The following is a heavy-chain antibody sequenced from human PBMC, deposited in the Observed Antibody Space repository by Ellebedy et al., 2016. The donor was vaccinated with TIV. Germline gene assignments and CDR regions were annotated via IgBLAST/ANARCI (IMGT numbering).Heavy chain of an antibody. CDR2: INQSGST. J-gene: IGHJ4*02. CDR3: ARGYYDWGNSYHFDS. Sequence: SETLSLTCAVDGGSFTSYYWSYIRQSPGKGLEWIGEINQSGSTNYNPSLKSRVTISIDTSENQFSLKLSSVTAADTAVYYCARGYYDWGNSYHFDSWGQGALVSVSS. D-gene: IGHD3-10*01. V-gene: IGHV4-34*01. CDR1: GGSFTSYY.